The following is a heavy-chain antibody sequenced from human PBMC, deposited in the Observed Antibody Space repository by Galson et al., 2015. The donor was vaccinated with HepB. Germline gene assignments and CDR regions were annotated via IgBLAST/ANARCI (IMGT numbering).Heavy chain of an antibody. D-gene: IGHD6-13*01. Sequence: SLRLSCAASGFTFSNYGMHWVRQAPGKGLEWVAVISYGGSNKYYADSVKGRFTISRDNSKNTLYLQMNSLRAEDTAVYYCAASLGIAANPGDYYYGMDIWGQGTTVTVSS. CDR2: ISYGGSNK. CDR3: AASLGIAANPGDYYYGMDI. V-gene: IGHV3-30*03. CDR1: GFTFSNYG. J-gene: IGHJ6*02.